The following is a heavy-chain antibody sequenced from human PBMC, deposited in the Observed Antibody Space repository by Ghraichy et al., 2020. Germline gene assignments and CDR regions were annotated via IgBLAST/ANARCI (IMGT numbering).Heavy chain of an antibody. CDR3: SRETISTSRTEY. J-gene: IGHJ4*02. V-gene: IGHV4-39*02. D-gene: IGHD2-2*01. CDR1: GVSISNSLYY. CDR2: INYNGNT. Sequence: SETLSLTCTVSGVSISNSLYYWAWVRQPPGKGLERIGSINYNGNTYYKSSLKSRVTISVDTSKNQFSLRLTSVTAADTAVYFCSRETISTSRTEYWGQGTLVTVSS.